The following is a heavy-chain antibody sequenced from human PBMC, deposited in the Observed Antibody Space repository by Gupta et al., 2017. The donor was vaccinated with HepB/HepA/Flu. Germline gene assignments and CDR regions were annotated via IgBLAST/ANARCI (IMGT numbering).Heavy chain of an antibody. D-gene: IGHD2-2*01. CDR1: GGTFSSYA. Sequence: QVQLVQSGAEVKKPGSSVKVSCKASGGTFSSYAISWVRQAPGQGLEWMGGIIPIFGTANYAQKFQGRVTITADKSTSTAYMELSSLRSEDTAVYYCARVVYPRCSSTSCSSTYYYYYYMDVWGKGTTVTVSS. J-gene: IGHJ6*03. CDR2: IIPIFGTA. V-gene: IGHV1-69*06. CDR3: ARVVYPRCSSTSCSSTYYYYYYMDV.